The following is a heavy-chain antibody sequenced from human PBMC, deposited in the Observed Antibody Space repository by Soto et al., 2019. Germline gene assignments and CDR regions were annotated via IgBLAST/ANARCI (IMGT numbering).Heavy chain of an antibody. CDR2: ISGSGGST. CDR1: GFTFSSYA. J-gene: IGHJ6*02. D-gene: IGHD2-2*01. V-gene: IGHV3-23*01. CDR3: AKADQWIVVVPHPYGMDV. Sequence: TGGSLRLSCAASGFTFSSYAMSRVRQAPGKGLEWVSAISGSGGSTYYADSVKGRFTISRDNSKNTLYLQMNSLRAEDTAVYYCAKADQWIVVVPHPYGMDVWGQGTTVTVSS.